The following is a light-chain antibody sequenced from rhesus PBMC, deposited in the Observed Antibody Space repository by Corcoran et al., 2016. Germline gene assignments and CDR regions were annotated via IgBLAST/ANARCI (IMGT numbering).Light chain of an antibody. CDR3: QHGYGTPYS. CDR1: ENVNNY. CDR2: KAS. J-gene: IGKJ2*01. Sequence: DIQMTQSPSSLSASVGDRVTITCRASENVNNYLNWYQQKPGKAPKLLIYKASTLQSGVPSRFSGSGPGTDYTFTISVLQPEDVATYYWQHGYGTPYSFGQETKVEIK. V-gene: IGKV1-74*01.